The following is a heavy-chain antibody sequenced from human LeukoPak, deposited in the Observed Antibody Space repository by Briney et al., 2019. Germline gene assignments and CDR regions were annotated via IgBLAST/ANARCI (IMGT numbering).Heavy chain of an antibody. CDR2: ISDSGANT. D-gene: IGHD6-19*01. V-gene: IGHV3-23*01. CDR3: AKSMTLQWRGFFDL. J-gene: IGHJ2*01. CDR1: GFTFSSYA. Sequence: GGSLRLSCEASGFTFSSYAMSWVRQAPGKGLEWVSPISDSGANTYYADSVRGRFTISRDNSKNTLYLQKNSLRADDTAIYYCAKSMTLQWRGFFDLWGRGTHVTVSS.